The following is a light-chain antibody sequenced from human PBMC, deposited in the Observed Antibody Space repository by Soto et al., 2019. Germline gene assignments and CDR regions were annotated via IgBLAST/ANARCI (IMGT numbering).Light chain of an antibody. J-gene: IGKJ4*01. CDR1: QSVGSY. CDR3: QQRSSWPLT. Sequence: EIVLTQSPATLSLSPGERATLSCRASQSVGSYFAWYQQKPGQAPRLLIYDAFSRATGIPARFSGSGSGTDFTLPISSLEPEDFAVYFCQQRSSWPLTFGGGDMVEI. CDR2: DAF. V-gene: IGKV3-11*01.